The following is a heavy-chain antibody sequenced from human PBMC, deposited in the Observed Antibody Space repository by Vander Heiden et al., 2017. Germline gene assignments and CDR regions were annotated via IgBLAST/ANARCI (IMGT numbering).Heavy chain of an antibody. CDR2: TYYRSKWYN. D-gene: IGHD2-15*01. J-gene: IGHJ3*02. CDR3: ARGINHAFDI. V-gene: IGHV6-1*01. Sequence: QEQLQQSGPGLVKPSQTLSLTCALSGDSFTSSSVAWNWIRQSPSRGLEWLGRTYYRSKWYNDYAESVKSRIIINADTSKNQFFLQLNSVTPEDTAVYYCARGINHAFDIWGQGTVVTVSS. CDR1: GDSFTSSSVA.